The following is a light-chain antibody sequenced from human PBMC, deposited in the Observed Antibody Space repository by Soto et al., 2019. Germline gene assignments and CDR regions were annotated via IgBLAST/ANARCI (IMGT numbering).Light chain of an antibody. J-gene: IGKJ2*01. CDR2: GAS. Sequence: EIVLTQSPGTLSLSPGERATLSCRASQSVSSRYLAWYHQKSGQAPRLLIYGASSRATGIPDRFSGSGSGTDFTLTISRLEPEDFGVYYCQQFGSSIPHTFGQGTKLEIK. CDR3: QQFGSSIPHT. V-gene: IGKV3-20*01. CDR1: QSVSSRY.